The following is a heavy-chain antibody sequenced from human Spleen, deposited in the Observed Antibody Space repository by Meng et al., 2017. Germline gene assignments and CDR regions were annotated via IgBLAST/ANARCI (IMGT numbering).Heavy chain of an antibody. J-gene: IGHJ4*02. CDR2: INHSGST. V-gene: IGHV4-34*01. D-gene: IGHD4-23*01. CDR1: GGSFSGYY. Sequence: SETLSLTCAVYGGSFSGYYWSWIRQPPGKGLEWIGEINHSGSTNYNPPLKSRVTISVDTSKNQFSLKMSTVTAADTAVYYCARGTTVVNQGVNYWAQGPL. CDR3: ARGTTVVNQGVNY.